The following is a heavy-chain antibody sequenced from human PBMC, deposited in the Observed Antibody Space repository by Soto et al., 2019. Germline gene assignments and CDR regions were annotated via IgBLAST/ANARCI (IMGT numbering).Heavy chain of an antibody. V-gene: IGHV3-30*18. Sequence: GGSLRLSCAASVFTFSSYGMHWVRQAPGKGLEWVAVISYDGSNKYYADSVKGRFTISRDNSKNTLYLQMNSLRAEDTAVYYCAKAMVAATPTYYYYGMDVWGQGTTVTVSS. CDR2: ISYDGSNK. J-gene: IGHJ6*02. CDR3: AKAMVAATPTYYYYGMDV. D-gene: IGHD2-15*01. CDR1: VFTFSSYG.